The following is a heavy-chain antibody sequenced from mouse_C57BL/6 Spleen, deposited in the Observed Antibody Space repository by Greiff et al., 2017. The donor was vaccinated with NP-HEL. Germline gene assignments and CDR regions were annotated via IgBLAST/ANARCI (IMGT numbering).Heavy chain of an antibody. CDR1: GYTFTSYW. J-gene: IGHJ2*01. V-gene: IGHV1-69*01. Sequence: QVHVKQPGAELVMPGASVKLSCKASGYTFTSYWMHWVKQRPGQGLEWIGEIDPSDSYTNYNQKFKGKSTLTVDKSSSTAYMQLSSLTSEDSAVYYCARGGFLLFDYWGQGTTLTVSS. CDR3: ARGGFLLFDY. CDR2: IDPSDSYT.